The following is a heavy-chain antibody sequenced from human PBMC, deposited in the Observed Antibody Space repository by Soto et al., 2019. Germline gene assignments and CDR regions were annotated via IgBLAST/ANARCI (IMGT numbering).Heavy chain of an antibody. V-gene: IGHV5-51*01. D-gene: IGHD3-10*01. CDR3: ARSLPRMRGFLFDY. CDR2: IYPGDSDT. CDR1: GYIFTTYW. Sequence: EVQLVQSGAEVKTPGESLKISCKGSGYIFTTYWIGGVRQMPGKGLEWMGIIYPGDSDTSSSPSFQGQVTISADKSISTDYLQWSSLKASETAMYYCARSLPRMRGFLFDYWGQGTLVTGSS. J-gene: IGHJ4*02.